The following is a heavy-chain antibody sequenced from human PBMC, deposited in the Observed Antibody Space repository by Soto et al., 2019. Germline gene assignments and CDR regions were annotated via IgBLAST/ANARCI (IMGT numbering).Heavy chain of an antibody. V-gene: IGHV1-18*01. J-gene: IGHJ5*02. CDR3: ARGRDIVVVSQGWFDP. CDR2: ISAYNGNT. Sequence: QVQLVQSGAEVKKPGASVKVSCKASGYTFTSYGISWVRQAPGQGLEWMGWISAYNGNTNYAQKLQGRVTMTTDTSPSTADMELRRLRSDDTAVYYCARGRDIVVVSQGWFDPWGQGTLVTVSS. CDR1: GYTFTSYG. D-gene: IGHD2-15*01.